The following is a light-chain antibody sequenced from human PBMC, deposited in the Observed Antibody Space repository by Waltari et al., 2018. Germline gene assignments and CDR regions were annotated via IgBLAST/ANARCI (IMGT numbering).Light chain of an antibody. V-gene: IGKV1-12*01. J-gene: IGKJ4*01. Sequence: DIQITQSPSSVSASVGDRVTITCRASQSIVNWLAWSQQRPGKAPKLLIYGASNLQGGVPSRFSGSGSGTDFTLTINNLQPEDFATYYCQQAFVEVSFAGGTRVEIK. CDR3: QQAFVEVS. CDR2: GAS. CDR1: QSIVNW.